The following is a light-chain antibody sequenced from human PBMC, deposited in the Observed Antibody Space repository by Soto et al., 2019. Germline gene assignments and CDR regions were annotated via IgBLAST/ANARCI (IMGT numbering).Light chain of an antibody. Sequence: VVLTQFPGTLSLSPGETATLSCGASQRVSNNFLGWYQQKPGLPPRLLIYDATSRANGIPERFSGRGSGTHFPLTISRLEPEDFVVYYCQQYGSTPWTFGRGTKVEMK. CDR1: QRVSNNF. CDR2: DAT. V-gene: IGKV3D-20*01. CDR3: QQYGSTPWT. J-gene: IGKJ1*01.